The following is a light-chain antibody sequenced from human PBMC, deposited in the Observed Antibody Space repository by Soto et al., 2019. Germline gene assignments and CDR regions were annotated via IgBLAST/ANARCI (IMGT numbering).Light chain of an antibody. V-gene: IGKV1-5*01. J-gene: IGKJ2*01. CDR1: QSISSW. CDR3: QQYNSYPYT. Sequence: IQMTQSPSTLSASVVDRVTITCRASQSISSWLAWYQQKPGKAPKLLIYDASSLESGVPSRFSGSGSGTEFTLTISSLQPDDFATYYCQQYNSYPYTFGQGTKVDIK. CDR2: DAS.